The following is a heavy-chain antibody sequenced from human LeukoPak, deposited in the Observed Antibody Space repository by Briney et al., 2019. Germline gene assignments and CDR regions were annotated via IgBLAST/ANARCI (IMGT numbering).Heavy chain of an antibody. CDR3: ARWGPRGYNTYYFDY. V-gene: IGHV3-7*01. J-gene: IGHJ4*02. Sequence: PGGPLRLSCAASEFTFSNYLMNWVRQAPEEGLEWVANINGDGSEKKYVDSVKGRFTISRDNAKNSLYLQMNSLRAEDTAVYYCARWGPRGYNTYYFDYWGQGTLVTVSS. CDR2: INGDGSEK. CDR1: EFTFSNYL. D-gene: IGHD5-24*01.